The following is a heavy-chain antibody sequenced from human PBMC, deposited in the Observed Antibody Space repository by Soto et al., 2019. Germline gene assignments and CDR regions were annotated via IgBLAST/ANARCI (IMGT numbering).Heavy chain of an antibody. CDR3: ARDGGAY. V-gene: IGHV3-30-3*01. CDR2: MSYDGSNK. J-gene: IGHJ4*02. D-gene: IGHD3-16*01. CDR1: GFTFSSYA. Sequence: QVQLVESGGGVVQPGRSLRLSCAASGFTFSSYAMHWVRRAPGKELEWMAVMSYDGSNKYYADSVKGRFTISRDNSKNTLYLQINSLRPEDTALYYCARDGGAYWGQGTLVIVSS.